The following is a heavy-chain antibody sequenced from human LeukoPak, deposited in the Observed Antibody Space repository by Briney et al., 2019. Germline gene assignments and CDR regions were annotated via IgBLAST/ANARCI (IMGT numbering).Heavy chain of an antibody. CDR3: ARDVGYCSGGSCYQDAFDI. CDR1: GFTFSSYA. V-gene: IGHV3-23*01. CDR2: ISGSGGST. Sequence: PGGSLRLSCAASGFTFSSYAMSWVRQAPGKGLEWVSAISGSGGSTYYADSVKGRFTISRDNSKNTLYLQMNSLRAEDTAVYYCARDVGYCSGGSCYQDAFDIWGQGTMVTVSS. D-gene: IGHD2-15*01. J-gene: IGHJ3*02.